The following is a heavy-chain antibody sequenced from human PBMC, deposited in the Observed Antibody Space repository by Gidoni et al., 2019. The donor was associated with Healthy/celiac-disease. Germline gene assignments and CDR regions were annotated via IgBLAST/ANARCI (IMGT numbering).Heavy chain of an antibody. V-gene: IGHV3-11*01. CDR3: AGGRSIAARPKVDY. CDR2: MSSSGSNI. D-gene: IGHD6-6*01. Sequence: QVQLVESGGGLVKPGGSLRLSCAASGFTFSDYYMSWIRQAPGKGMEWVSDMSSSGSNIYYADSVKGRFTISRDNAKNSLYLQMNSLRAEDTAVYYCAGGRSIAARPKVDYWGQGTLVTVSS. J-gene: IGHJ4*02. CDR1: GFTFSDYY.